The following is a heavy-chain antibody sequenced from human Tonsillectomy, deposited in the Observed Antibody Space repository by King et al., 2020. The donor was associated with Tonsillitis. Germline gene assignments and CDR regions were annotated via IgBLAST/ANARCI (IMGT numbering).Heavy chain of an antibody. Sequence: VQLVESGGGLVKPGGSLRLSCAASGFTFSDYYMNWIRQAPGKGLEWVSYISSSSGYTNYADSVKGRFTISRDNAKNSLYLQMNSLRAEDTAVYYCAREGPIPAADPYDYWGQGTLVTVSS. CDR1: GFTFSDYY. D-gene: IGHD2-2*01. V-gene: IGHV3-11*05. CDR2: ISSSSGYT. J-gene: IGHJ4*02. CDR3: AREGPIPAADPYDY.